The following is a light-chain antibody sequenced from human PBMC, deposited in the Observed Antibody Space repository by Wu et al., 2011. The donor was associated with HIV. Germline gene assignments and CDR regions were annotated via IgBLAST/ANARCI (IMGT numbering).Light chain of an antibody. Sequence: EIVLTQSPGTLSLSPGERATLSCRASQSVNNNYLAWYQQKSGQAPRLLIYGASTRATGIPDKFSGSGSGTDFTLIISRLEPEDFALYYCQQYGSSPKSFGQGTKLEI. CDR1: QSVNNNY. CDR2: GAS. CDR3: QQYGSSPKS. J-gene: IGKJ2*03. V-gene: IGKV3-20*01.